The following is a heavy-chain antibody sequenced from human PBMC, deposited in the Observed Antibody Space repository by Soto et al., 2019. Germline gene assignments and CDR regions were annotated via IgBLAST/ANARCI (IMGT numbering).Heavy chain of an antibody. CDR3: AKGSGDGVVPAAIGGYYYYYYGMDV. J-gene: IGHJ6*02. Sequence: PGGSLRLSCAASGFTFSSYAMSWVRQAPGKGLECVSAISGSGGSTYYADSVKGRFTISRDNSKNTLYLQMNSLRAEDTAVYYCAKGSGDGVVPAAIGGYYYYYYGMDVWGQGTTVTVS. CDR2: ISGSGGST. V-gene: IGHV3-23*01. D-gene: IGHD2-2*02. CDR1: GFTFSSYA.